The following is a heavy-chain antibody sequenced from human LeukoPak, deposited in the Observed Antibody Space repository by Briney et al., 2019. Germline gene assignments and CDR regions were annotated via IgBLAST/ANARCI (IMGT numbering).Heavy chain of an antibody. D-gene: IGHD3-16*02. J-gene: IGHJ4*02. CDR3: ARDSDYVWGSYRYLFDY. CDR1: GYTFTGYY. Sequence: ASVKVSCKASGYTFTGYYMHWVRQAPGQGLEWMGIINPSGGSTSYAQKFQGRVTMTRDTSTSTVYMELSSLRSEDTAVYYCARDSDYVWGSYRYLFDYWGQGTLVTVSS. V-gene: IGHV1-46*01. CDR2: INPSGGST.